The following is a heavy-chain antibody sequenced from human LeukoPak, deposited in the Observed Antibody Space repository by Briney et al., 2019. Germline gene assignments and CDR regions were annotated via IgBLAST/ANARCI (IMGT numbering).Heavy chain of an antibody. D-gene: IGHD6-19*01. CDR2: LNPVSAAS. CDR1: GYTFTGYY. Sequence: ASVTLSCQTSGYTFTGYYIHWVRQAPGQGLEWMGWLNPVSAASHSPQQFQGRVTMTRDTSVRAAYMELRRLTSADTAVYYCAKGMGGASGWRTSSLYYYMDVWGTGTTVTVSS. CDR3: AKGMGGASGWRTSSLYYYMDV. J-gene: IGHJ6*03. V-gene: IGHV1-2*02.